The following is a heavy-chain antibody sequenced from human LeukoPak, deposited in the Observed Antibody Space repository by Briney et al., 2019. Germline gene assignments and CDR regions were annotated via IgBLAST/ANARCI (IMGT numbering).Heavy chain of an antibody. CDR2: IYYSGST. CDR1: GGSISSYY. CDR3: ARRIVGSTSTLDAFDI. D-gene: IGHD1-26*01. V-gene: IGHV4-59*01. Sequence: SETLSLTCTVSGGSISSYYWSWIRQPPGKGLEWIGYIYYSGSTNYNPSLKSRVTISVDTSKNQFSLKLSSVTAADTAIYYCARRIVGSTSTLDAFDIWGQGTMVTVSS. J-gene: IGHJ3*02.